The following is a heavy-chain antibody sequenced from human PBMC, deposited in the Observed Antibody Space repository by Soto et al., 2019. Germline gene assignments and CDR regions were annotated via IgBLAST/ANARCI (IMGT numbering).Heavy chain of an antibody. CDR3: ARDGSRITMVRGVIPHDAFDI. CDR2: ISSSGSTI. D-gene: IGHD3-10*01. CDR1: GFTFSDYY. J-gene: IGHJ3*02. V-gene: IGHV3-11*01. Sequence: GGSLRLSCAASGFTFSDYYMSWIRQAPGKGLEWVSYISSSGSTIYYADSVKGRFTISRDNAKNSLYLQMNSLRAEDTAVYYCARDGSRITMVRGVIPHDAFDIWGQGTMVTVSS.